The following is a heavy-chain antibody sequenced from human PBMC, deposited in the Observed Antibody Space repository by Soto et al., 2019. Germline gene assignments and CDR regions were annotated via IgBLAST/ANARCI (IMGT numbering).Heavy chain of an antibody. CDR3: AAGAAAFSDLRTS. Sequence: RGESLKISCKGSGYSVTIYWIGWVRQMPGKGLEWMGIIYPGDSDTRYSPSFQGQVTISADKSISTAYLQWSSLKASDTAMYYCAAGAAAFSDLRTSWGQGTLVTVSS. CDR1: GYSVTIYW. J-gene: IGHJ4*02. V-gene: IGHV5-51*01. D-gene: IGHD6-13*01. CDR2: IYPGDSDT.